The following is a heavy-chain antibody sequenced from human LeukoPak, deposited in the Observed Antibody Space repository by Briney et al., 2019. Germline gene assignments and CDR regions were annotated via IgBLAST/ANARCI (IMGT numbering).Heavy chain of an antibody. CDR2: IHPSGIF. CDR1: GGSCYDYY. Sequence: SETLSLTCALHGGSCYDYYCSWLRQPPGKGLEWIGEIHPSGIFYYNSSLMSRVTISIDTSKSQFSLRLTSVTAADTAFYYCARGRDRSKACYPWGQGSLVTVSS. D-gene: IGHD3-10*02. V-gene: IGHV4-34*01. CDR3: ARGRDRSKACYP. J-gene: IGHJ5*02.